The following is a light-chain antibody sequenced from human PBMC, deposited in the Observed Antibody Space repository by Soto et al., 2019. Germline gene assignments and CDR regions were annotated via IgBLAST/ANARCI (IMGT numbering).Light chain of an antibody. CDR1: SSDVGGYNY. CDR2: DVS. V-gene: IGLV2-11*01. Sequence: QPALTQPRSVSGFPGQSVTITCTGTSSDVGGYNYVSWYQQHPGKAPKLMIYDVSKRPSGVPDRFSGSKSGNTASLTISGLQAEDEADYYCCSYAGSYTLYVFGTGTKVTVL. J-gene: IGLJ1*01. CDR3: CSYAGSYTLYV.